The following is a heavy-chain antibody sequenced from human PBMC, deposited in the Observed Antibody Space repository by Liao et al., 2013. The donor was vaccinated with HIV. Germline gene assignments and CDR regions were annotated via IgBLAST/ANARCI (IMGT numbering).Heavy chain of an antibody. Sequence: QVQLQESGPGLVKPSQTLSLTCSVSGGSITSGSYYWSWIRQPAGKALEWIGRVFTSGSTSYDPSLTSRVTISRDMSKNQFSLNLTSVTAADTAVYYCARETGQWLQLDYFYYMDVWGEWDHGHRLL. J-gene: IGHJ6*03. CDR2: VFTSGST. CDR3: ARETGQWLQLDYFYYMDV. V-gene: IGHV4-61*02. CDR1: GGSITSGSYY. D-gene: IGHD6-19*01.